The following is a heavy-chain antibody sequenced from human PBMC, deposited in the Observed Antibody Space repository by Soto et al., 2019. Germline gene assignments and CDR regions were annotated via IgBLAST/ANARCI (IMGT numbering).Heavy chain of an antibody. V-gene: IGHV4-34*01. CDR3: ARTSRFEY. CDR2: IYHSGST. Sequence: QVLLQQWGAGLLKPSETLSLTCAVYGGSFSAFYWSWIRQPPGKGLEWIGEIYHSGSTNYNPSLKSRVTISGDTSKNQFSLKLSSVTAADTAVYYCARTSRFEYWGQGTLVTVSS. D-gene: IGHD6-6*01. CDR1: GGSFSAFY. J-gene: IGHJ4*02.